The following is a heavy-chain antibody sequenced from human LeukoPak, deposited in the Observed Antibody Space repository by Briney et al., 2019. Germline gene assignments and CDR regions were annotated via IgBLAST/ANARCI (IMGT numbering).Heavy chain of an antibody. Sequence: GASVKVSCKASGYTFTGYYMHWVRQAPGQGLEWMGWISTYNGDRNSAQKFQGRVTMTRNTSISTAYMELSSLRSVDTAVYYCARGGGIQLWAHRYYYYGMDVWGQGTMVTVSS. V-gene: IGHV1-2*02. CDR3: ARGGGIQLWAHRYYYYGMDV. D-gene: IGHD5-18*01. CDR2: ISTYNGDR. J-gene: IGHJ6*02. CDR1: GYTFTGYY.